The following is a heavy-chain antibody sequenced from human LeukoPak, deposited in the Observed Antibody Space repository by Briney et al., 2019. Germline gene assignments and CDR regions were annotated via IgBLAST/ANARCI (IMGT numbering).Heavy chain of an antibody. D-gene: IGHD2-15*01. CDR1: GGSISSYH. J-gene: IGHJ4*02. V-gene: IGHV4-59*01. CDR3: ARAADYFDY. Sequence: LETLSLTCTVSGGSISSYHWSWIRQPPGKGLEWIGYIYSSGSTNYNPSLKSRVTISVDTSKNQFSLKLSSVTAADTAVYYCARAADYFDYWGQGTLVTVSS. CDR2: IYSSGST.